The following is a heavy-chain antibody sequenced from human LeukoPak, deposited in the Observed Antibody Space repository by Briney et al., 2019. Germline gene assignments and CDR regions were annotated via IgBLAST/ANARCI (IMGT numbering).Heavy chain of an antibody. D-gene: IGHD1-26*01. Sequence: GGSLRLSCAASGFTFSSYGMHWVRQAPGKGLEWVALIWYDGSSKHYADSVRGRFTISRDNAKSSLYLEMTSLRAEDTAVYYCASGSPAGDYWGQGTLVTVSS. CDR2: IWYDGSSK. J-gene: IGHJ4*02. CDR3: ASGSPAGDY. V-gene: IGHV3-33*03. CDR1: GFTFSSYG.